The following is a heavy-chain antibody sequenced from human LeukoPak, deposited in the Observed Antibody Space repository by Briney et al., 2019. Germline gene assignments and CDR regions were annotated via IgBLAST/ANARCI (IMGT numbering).Heavy chain of an antibody. CDR2: IYYSGST. V-gene: IGHV4-39*01. CDR3: ASVKVSEVQWLDRFDY. Sequence: PSETLSLTCTVSGGSISSSSYYWGWIRQPPGKGLEWTGSIYYSGSTYYNPSLKSRVTISVDTSKNQFSLKLSSVTAADTAVYYCASVKVSEVQWLDRFDYWGQGTLVTVSS. CDR1: GGSISSSSYY. D-gene: IGHD6-19*01. J-gene: IGHJ4*02.